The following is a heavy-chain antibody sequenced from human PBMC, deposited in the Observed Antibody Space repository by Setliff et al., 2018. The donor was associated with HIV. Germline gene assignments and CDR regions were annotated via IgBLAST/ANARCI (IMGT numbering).Heavy chain of an antibody. CDR1: GGSISGGVHY. J-gene: IGHJ5*02. CDR3: ARGLTSRRGNWFDP. D-gene: IGHD3-10*01. V-gene: IGHV4-61*08. CDR2: ISSSGST. Sequence: SETLSLTCTVSGGSISGGVHYWSWIRQHPGEGPEWIGHISSSGSTNYSPSLRSRVIMSVDTSQNLFSLILTSVTAADTAVYYCARGLTSRRGNWFDPWGQGTLVTVSS.